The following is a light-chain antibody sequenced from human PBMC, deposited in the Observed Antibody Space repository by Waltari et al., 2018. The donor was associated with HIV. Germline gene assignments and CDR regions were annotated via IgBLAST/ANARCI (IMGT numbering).Light chain of an antibody. CDR3: QQYYRTPLT. J-gene: IGKJ4*01. Sequence: DILMTHSPVSLAVSLGARATINCKSRQTLLYSSNNKNYLAWYQHKPGQPPKLLIYWASTRQSGVPDRFSGSGSGTNVTLTINKLQSEDVATYYCQQYYRTPLTFGGGTKVGLK. V-gene: IGKV4-1*01. CDR2: WAS. CDR1: QTLLYSSNNKNY.